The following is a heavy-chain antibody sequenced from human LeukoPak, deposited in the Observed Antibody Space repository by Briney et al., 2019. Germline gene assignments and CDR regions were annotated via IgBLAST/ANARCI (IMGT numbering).Heavy chain of an antibody. CDR3: ARGRQF. Sequence: SETLSLTCTVSGGSISSANYYWAWIRQPPGKGLEWIGDVYYSGSTYYNPSLKSRVTILVDTSKNQFSLKVTSVTAADTAVYYCARGRQFWGQGTLVTVSS. CDR2: VYYSGST. J-gene: IGHJ4*02. CDR1: GGSISSANYY. V-gene: IGHV4-39*07.